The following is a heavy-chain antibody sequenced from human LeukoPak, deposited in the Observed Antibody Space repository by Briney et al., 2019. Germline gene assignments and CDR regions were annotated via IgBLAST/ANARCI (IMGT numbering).Heavy chain of an antibody. CDR1: GFTFSSYD. D-gene: IGHD3-10*01. V-gene: IGHV3-23*01. J-gene: IGHJ4*02. CDR2: ISGSGGST. CDR3: ARLSYDSGTHYTCYEY. Sequence: GGSLRLSCAASGFTFSSYDMSWVRQAPGKGLEWVSAISGSGGSTYYADSVKGRFTISRDNSKNTLYLQMNSLRAEDTAVYYCARLSYDSGTHYTCYEYWGQGTLVTVSS.